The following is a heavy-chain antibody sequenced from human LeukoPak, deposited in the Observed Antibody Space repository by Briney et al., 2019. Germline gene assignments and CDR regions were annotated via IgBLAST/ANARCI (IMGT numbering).Heavy chain of an antibody. D-gene: IGHD4-17*01. Sequence: ASVKVSCKASGYTFTGYYMHWVRQAPGQGLEWMGWINPNSGGTNYAQKFQGRVTMTRDTSISTAYMELSRLRSDDTAVYYCAREDYGDSPDSDYWGQGTLVTVSS. CDR2: INPNSGGT. CDR1: GYTFTGYY. CDR3: AREDYGDSPDSDY. J-gene: IGHJ4*02. V-gene: IGHV1-2*02.